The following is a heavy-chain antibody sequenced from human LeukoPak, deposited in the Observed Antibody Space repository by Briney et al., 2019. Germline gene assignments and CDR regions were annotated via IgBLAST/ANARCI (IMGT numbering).Heavy chain of an antibody. V-gene: IGHV4-39*07. J-gene: IGHJ3*02. CDR2: IHYTGGT. Sequence: PSETLSLTCNVSGDSISSSGYYWGWIRQPPGKGLEWIADIHYTGGTYYNPSLKSRVTISVDTSDNQFSLKLSSVTAADTAVYYCARENYCSGGSCYAEAFEIWGQGTVVTASS. D-gene: IGHD2-15*01. CDR3: ARENYCSGGSCYAEAFEI. CDR1: GDSISSSGYY.